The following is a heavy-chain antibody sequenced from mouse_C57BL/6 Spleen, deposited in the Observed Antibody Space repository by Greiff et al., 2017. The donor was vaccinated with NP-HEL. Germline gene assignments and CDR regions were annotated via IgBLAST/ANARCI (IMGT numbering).Heavy chain of an antibody. J-gene: IGHJ2*01. V-gene: IGHV1-53*01. CDR3: ASYDYGYYFDY. Sequence: QVHVKQPGTELVKPGASVKLSCKASGYTFTSYWMHWVKQRPGQGLEWIGNINPSNGGTNYNEKFKSKATLTVDKSSSTAYMQLSSLTSEDSAVYYCASYDYGYYFDYWGQGTTLTVSS. CDR2: INPSNGGT. D-gene: IGHD2-4*01. CDR1: GYTFTSYW.